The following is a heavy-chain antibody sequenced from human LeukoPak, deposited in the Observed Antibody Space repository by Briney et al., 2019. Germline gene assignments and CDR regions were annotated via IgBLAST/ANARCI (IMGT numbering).Heavy chain of an antibody. CDR3: ARADYGDYMFDY. D-gene: IGHD4-17*01. J-gene: IGHJ4*02. CDR2: ISSSGSTI. CDR1: GFTFNSYS. V-gene: IGHV3-48*04. Sequence: GGSLRLSCAASGFTFNSYSMNWVRQAPGKGLEWVSYISSSGSTIYYADSVKGRFTISRDNAKNSLYLQMNSLRAEDTAVYYCARADYGDYMFDYWGQGTLVTVSS.